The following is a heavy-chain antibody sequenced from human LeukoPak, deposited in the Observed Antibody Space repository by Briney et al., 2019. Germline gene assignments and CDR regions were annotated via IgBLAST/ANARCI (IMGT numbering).Heavy chain of an antibody. D-gene: IGHD5-12*01. Sequence: SETLSLTCAVSGGSISSGGHSWSWIRQPPGKGLEWIGYIYHSGSTYYNPSLKSRVTISVDRSKNQFSLKLSSVTAADTAVYYCARVGYSGYDEEYYFDYWGQGTLVTVSS. CDR3: ARVGYSGYDEEYYFDY. J-gene: IGHJ4*02. CDR1: GGSISSGGHS. CDR2: IYHSGST. V-gene: IGHV4-30-2*01.